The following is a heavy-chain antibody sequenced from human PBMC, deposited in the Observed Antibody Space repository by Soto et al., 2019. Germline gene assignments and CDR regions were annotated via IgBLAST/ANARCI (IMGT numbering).Heavy chain of an antibody. J-gene: IGHJ5*02. CDR1: GFTFSSYW. Sequence: GGSLRLSCAASGFTFSSYWMNWVRQAPGKGLVWVSRINSDRSSTSYADSVKGRFTISRDNAKNTLYLQMNSLRAEDTAVYYFARGSYYGSGSQNWFDPWGQGTLVTVSS. V-gene: IGHV3-74*01. CDR2: INSDRSST. CDR3: ARGSYYGSGSQNWFDP. D-gene: IGHD3-10*01.